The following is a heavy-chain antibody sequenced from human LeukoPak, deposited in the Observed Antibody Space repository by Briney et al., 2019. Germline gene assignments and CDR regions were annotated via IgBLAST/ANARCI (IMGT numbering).Heavy chain of an antibody. V-gene: IGHV3-23*01. D-gene: IGHD6-19*01. CDR2: ISGSGGST. CDR1: GFTFSSYA. CDR3: AKDSRIAVAGTLGALDI. Sequence: GGSLRLSCAASGFTFSSYAMSWVRQAPGKGLEWVSAISGSGGSTYYADSVKGRFTISRDNSKNTLYLQMNSLRAEDTAVYYCAKDSRIAVAGTLGALDIWGQGTMVTVSS. J-gene: IGHJ3*02.